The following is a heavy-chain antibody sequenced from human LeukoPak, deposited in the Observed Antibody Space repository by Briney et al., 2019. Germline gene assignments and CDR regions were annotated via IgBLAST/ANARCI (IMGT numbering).Heavy chain of an antibody. CDR3: AKPDSSGYYHDAFDI. CDR1: GFTFSSYA. D-gene: IGHD3-22*01. J-gene: IGHJ3*02. V-gene: IGHV3-23*01. Sequence: GGSLRLSCAASGFTFSSYAMSWVRQAPGKGLEWVSAISGSGGRTYYADSVKGRFTISRDNSKNTLYLQMNSLRAEDTAVYYCAKPDSSGYYHDAFDIWGQGTMVTVSS. CDR2: ISGSGGRT.